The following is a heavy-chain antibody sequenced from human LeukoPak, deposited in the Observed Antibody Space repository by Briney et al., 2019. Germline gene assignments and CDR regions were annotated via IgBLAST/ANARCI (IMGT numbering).Heavy chain of an antibody. CDR3: VRELGLGYDTSGLMGALDF. CDR2: ISGSGGST. J-gene: IGHJ3*01. CDR1: GFTFSSYA. V-gene: IGHV3-23*01. D-gene: IGHD3-22*01. Sequence: PGGSLRLSCAASGFTFSSYAMSWVRQAPGKGLEWVSAISGSGGSTYYADSVKGRFTISRDNAKNSLYLQMDSLRAEDTAVYYCVRELGLGYDTSGLMGALDFWGQGTMVTVSS.